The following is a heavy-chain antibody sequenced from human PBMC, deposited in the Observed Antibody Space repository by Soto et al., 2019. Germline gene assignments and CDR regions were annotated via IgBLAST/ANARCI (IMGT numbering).Heavy chain of an antibody. CDR1: RLTVTNNY. D-gene: IGHD6-19*01. CDR3: ASSSGWNYFDY. J-gene: IGHJ4*02. V-gene: IGHV3-66*02. CDR2: IYSGGST. Sequence: GGSLRLSCAVSRLTVTNNYMTWVRQAPGKGLEWVSVIYSGGSTYYADSVKGRLTISRDNSKNTLYLQMNSLRAEDTAVYYCASSSGWNYFDYWGQGTLVTVSS.